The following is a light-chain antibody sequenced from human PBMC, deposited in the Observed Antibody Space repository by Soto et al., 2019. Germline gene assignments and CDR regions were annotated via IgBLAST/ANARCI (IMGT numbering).Light chain of an antibody. J-gene: IGKJ4*01. CDR3: QQYNNWPPLT. Sequence: EIVMTQSPATLSVSPGERATLSCRASQSVSSNLAWYQQKPGQAPRLLIYGASTRATGIPARFSGSGSGTEFTLTISSLQSEDFAVYYGQQYNNWPPLTFGGGTKVEIE. CDR2: GAS. CDR1: QSVSSN. V-gene: IGKV3-15*01.